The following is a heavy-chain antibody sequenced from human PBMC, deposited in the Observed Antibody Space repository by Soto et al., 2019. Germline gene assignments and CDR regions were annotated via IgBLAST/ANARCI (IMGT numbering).Heavy chain of an antibody. J-gene: IGHJ4*02. CDR1: GGSISSSSYY. CDR3: ARLRGYCTGGSCYHFDC. V-gene: IGHV4-39*01. CDR2: IYYSGTT. Sequence: PSETLSLTCTVSGGSISSSSYYWGWIRQTPGKGLEWIGSIYYSGTTNYNPSLKSRVSISVDTSKNQFSLRLSSVTAVDTAIYYCARLRGYCTGGSCYHFDCWGQGTLVTVYS. D-gene: IGHD2-15*01.